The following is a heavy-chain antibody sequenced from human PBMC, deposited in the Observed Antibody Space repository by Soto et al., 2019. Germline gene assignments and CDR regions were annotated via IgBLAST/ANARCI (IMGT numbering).Heavy chain of an antibody. CDR1: GGSISSSNW. CDR2: MYDSGST. D-gene: IGHD4-17*01. V-gene: IGHV4-4*02. CDR3: ARLDYGDYHTRYFDY. J-gene: IGHJ4*02. Sequence: QVQLQESGPGLVKPSGTLSLTCAVSGGSISSSNWWSWFRRPPGKGLKWIGEMYDSGSTNYNPSLKSRVTISVDKSKNPFSLKLSSVTAADTAVYYCARLDYGDYHTRYFDYWGQGTLVTVSS.